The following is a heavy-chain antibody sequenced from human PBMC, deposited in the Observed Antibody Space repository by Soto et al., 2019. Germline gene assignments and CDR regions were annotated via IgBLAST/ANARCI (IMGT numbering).Heavy chain of an antibody. Sequence: QVQLQESGPGLVKPSGTLSLTCAVSGASISSTNWWSWVRQFPGKGLEWIGEIFHEGRTNYNPSLKSRVTISVDKSKNHFSLELTSVTAADTAIYYCAREGQELRDWGHGTLVTVSS. V-gene: IGHV4-4*02. CDR2: IFHEGRT. J-gene: IGHJ4*01. CDR3: AREGQELRD. D-gene: IGHD6-13*01. CDR1: GASISSTNW.